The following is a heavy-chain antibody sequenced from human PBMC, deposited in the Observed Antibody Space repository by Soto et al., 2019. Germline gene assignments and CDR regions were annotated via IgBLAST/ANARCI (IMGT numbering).Heavy chain of an antibody. CDR1: GYTFTGYY. CDR3: ARDIGFGEFPLGYESGMDV. J-gene: IGHJ6*02. D-gene: IGHD3-10*01. Sequence: GSVKVSCKASGYTFTGYYMHWVRQAPGRGLEWMGWINPNSGGTNYAQKFQGWVTMTRDTSISTAYMELSRLRSDDTAVYYCARDIGFGEFPLGYESGMDVWGQGTTVTVSS. V-gene: IGHV1-2*04. CDR2: INPNSGGT.